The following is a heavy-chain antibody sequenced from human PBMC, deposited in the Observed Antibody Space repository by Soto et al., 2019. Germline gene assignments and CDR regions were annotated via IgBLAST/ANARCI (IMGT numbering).Heavy chain of an antibody. CDR3: ARVSIRPTPYYFDY. V-gene: IGHV4-31*03. D-gene: IGHD3-3*02. CDR2: IYYSGST. Sequence: SETLSLTCTVSGGSISSGGYYWSWIRQHPGKGLEWIGYIYYSGSTYYNPSLKSRVTISVDTSKNQFTLKLSSVTAADTAVYYCARVSIRPTPYYFDYWGQGTLVTVSS. J-gene: IGHJ4*02. CDR1: GGSISSGGYY.